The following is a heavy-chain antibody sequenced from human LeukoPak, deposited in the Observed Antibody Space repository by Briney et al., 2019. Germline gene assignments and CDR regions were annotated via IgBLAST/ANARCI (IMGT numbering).Heavy chain of an antibody. CDR1: GGSISSGGYY. Sequence: SETLSLTCTVSGGSISSGGYYRSWIRQHPGKGLEWIGYIYYSGSTYYNPSLKSRVTTSVDTSKNQFSLKVNFVTAADTAVYYCARHARNILNAYDMWGQGTIVTVSS. V-gene: IGHV4-31*03. CDR2: IYYSGST. D-gene: IGHD2-2*02. J-gene: IGHJ3*02. CDR3: ARHARNILNAYDM.